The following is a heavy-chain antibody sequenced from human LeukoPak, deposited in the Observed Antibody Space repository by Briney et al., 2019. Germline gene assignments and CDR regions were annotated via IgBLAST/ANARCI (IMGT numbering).Heavy chain of an antibody. D-gene: IGHD3-10*01. CDR1: GYTFTSYD. J-gene: IGHJ3*02. CDR2: MNPNSGNT. V-gene: IGHV1-8*01. Sequence: ASVKVSCKASGYTFTSYDINWVRQATGQGLEWMGWMNPNSGNTGYAQKFQGRVTMTTDTSTSTAYMELRSLRSDDTAVYYCARTMVRGAYDAFDIWGQGTMVTVSS. CDR3: ARTMVRGAYDAFDI.